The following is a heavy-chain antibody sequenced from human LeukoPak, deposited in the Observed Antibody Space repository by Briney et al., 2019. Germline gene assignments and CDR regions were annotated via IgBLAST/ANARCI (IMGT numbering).Heavy chain of an antibody. CDR2: IIPIFGTA. CDR1: GGTFSSYA. CDR3: ARVLYYGSGAPFDY. Sequence: GASVKVSCKASGGTFSSYAISWVRQAPGQGLEWMGGIIPIFGTANYAQKFQGRVTITTDESTSTAYMELSSLRSEDTAVYYCARVLYYGSGAPFDYWGQGTLVTVSS. D-gene: IGHD3-10*01. J-gene: IGHJ4*02. V-gene: IGHV1-69*05.